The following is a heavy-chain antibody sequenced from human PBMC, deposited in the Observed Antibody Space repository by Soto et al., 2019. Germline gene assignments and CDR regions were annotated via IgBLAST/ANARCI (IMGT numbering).Heavy chain of an antibody. CDR3: TGHTCYDSSLDY. Sequence: GESLKISCQASGYTFTGHWLSWVRQMPGKGLQRMGRINPSDSDTDYSPTVQGHVTMSADKSINTAYLQWSSLQASDTAVYYCTGHTCYDSSLDYWGQGTLVTVSS. D-gene: IGHD5-12*01. CDR2: INPSDSDT. CDR1: GYTFTGHW. J-gene: IGHJ4*02. V-gene: IGHV5-10-1*01.